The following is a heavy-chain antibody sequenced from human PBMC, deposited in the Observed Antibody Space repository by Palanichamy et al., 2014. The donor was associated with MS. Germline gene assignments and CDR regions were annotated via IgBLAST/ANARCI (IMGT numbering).Heavy chain of an antibody. J-gene: IGHJ3*02. CDR3: ARDRAMILGNAFDI. Sequence: EVQLVESGGGLVKPGGSLRLSCAGSGFTFGHYSINWVRQTPGKGLEWVSSISTNSVYKYYADSVKGRFTISRDNAQNSVYLQMNSLRAEDTAVYYCARDRAMILGNAFDIWGQGTLVIVSS. CDR2: ISTNSVYK. CDR1: GFTFGHYS. D-gene: IGHD3-16*01. V-gene: IGHV3-21*02.